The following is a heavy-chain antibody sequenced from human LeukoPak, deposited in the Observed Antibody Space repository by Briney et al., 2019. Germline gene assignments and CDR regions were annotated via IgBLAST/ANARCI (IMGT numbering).Heavy chain of an antibody. CDR1: GFTFTNYA. CDR2: ISATRGNT. D-gene: IGHD1-1*01. V-gene: IGHV3-23*01. J-gene: IGHJ4*02. Sequence: GGSLRLSCVASGFTFTNYAMSWVRQPPGKGLEWVSAISATRGNTYYADSVQGRFSISRDNSKNTLYLQMSSLRAEDTAVYYCAKAETMTQRGYFDYWGQGTLVTVSS. CDR3: AKAETMTQRGYFDY.